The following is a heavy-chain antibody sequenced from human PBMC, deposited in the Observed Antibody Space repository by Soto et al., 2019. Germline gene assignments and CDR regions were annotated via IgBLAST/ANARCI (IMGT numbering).Heavy chain of an antibody. J-gene: IGHJ3*02. D-gene: IGHD5-12*01. CDR1: GGSISSYY. Sequence: KQSQTLSLTCTVSGGSISSYYWSWIRQPPGKGLEWIGYIYYSGSTNYNPSLKSRVTISVDTSKNQFSLKLSSVTAADTAVYYCARHSSYSGYDLDAFDIWGQGTMVTVSS. CDR3: ARHSSYSGYDLDAFDI. CDR2: IYYSGST. V-gene: IGHV4-59*08.